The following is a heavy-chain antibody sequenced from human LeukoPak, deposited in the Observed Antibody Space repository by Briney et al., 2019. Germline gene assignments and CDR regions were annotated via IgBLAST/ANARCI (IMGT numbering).Heavy chain of an antibody. D-gene: IGHD3-22*01. CDR1: GYTFTSYG. J-gene: IGHJ4*02. Sequence: GASVKVSCKASGYTFTSYGISWVRQAPGQGLEWKGWISAYNGNTDTSTSTAYMELRSLRSDDTAVYYCARETYFYDSSGYYYFDYWGQGTLVTVSS. CDR3: ARETYFYDSSGYYYFDY. V-gene: IGHV1-18*01. CDR2: ISAYNGN.